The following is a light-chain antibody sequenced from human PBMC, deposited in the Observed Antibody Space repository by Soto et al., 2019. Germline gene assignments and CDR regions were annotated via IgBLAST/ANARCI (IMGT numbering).Light chain of an antibody. V-gene: IGLV2-23*01. Sequence: QSALNQPASVSGSPGQSITISCTGTSSDVGSYNLVSWYQQHPGKAPKLMIYEGSKRPSGVSNRFSGSKSGNTASPTISGLQAEDEADYYCCSYAGSSTHVVFGGGTKLTVL. J-gene: IGLJ2*01. CDR1: SSDVGSYNL. CDR2: EGS. CDR3: CSYAGSSTHVV.